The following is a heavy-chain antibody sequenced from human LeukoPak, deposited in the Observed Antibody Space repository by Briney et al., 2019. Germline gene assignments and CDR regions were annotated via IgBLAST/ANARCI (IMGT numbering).Heavy chain of an antibody. J-gene: IGHJ4*02. V-gene: IGHV3-30*03. Sequence: GGSLRLSCAASGFTFNTFGMHWVRQAPGKGLEWVALISNDGSNNYYADSVKGRFTISRDNSKNTLYLQMNSLKAEDTAVYYWARVGGSYYRPFDYWGQGTLVTVSS. CDR2: ISNDGSNN. CDR3: ARVGGSYYRPFDY. CDR1: GFTFNTFG. D-gene: IGHD1-26*01.